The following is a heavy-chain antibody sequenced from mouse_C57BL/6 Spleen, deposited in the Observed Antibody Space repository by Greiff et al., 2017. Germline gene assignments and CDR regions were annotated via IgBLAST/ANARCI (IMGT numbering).Heavy chain of an antibody. D-gene: IGHD2-2*01. Sequence: VQLQQPGAELVRPGSSVKLSCKASGYTFTSYWMHWVKQRPIQGLEWIGNIDPSDSETHYNQKFKDKATLTVDKSSSTAYMQLSSLTSEDSAVYYCARDEGTMVTTGFADWGQGTLVTVSA. V-gene: IGHV1-52*01. CDR3: ARDEGTMVTTGFAD. CDR1: GYTFTSYW. CDR2: IDPSDSET. J-gene: IGHJ3*01.